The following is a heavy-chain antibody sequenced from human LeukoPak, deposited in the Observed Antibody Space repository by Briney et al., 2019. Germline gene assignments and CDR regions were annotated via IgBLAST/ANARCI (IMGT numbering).Heavy chain of an antibody. CDR2: INPSGGST. Sequence: ASVKVSCKASGGTFSSYTISWVRQAPGQGLEWMGIINPSGGSTSYAQKFQGRVTMTRDTSTSTVYMELSSLRSEDTAVYYCARGDDSSGYYYVNFDYWGQGTLVTVSS. D-gene: IGHD3-22*01. CDR3: ARGDDSSGYYYVNFDY. CDR1: GGTFSSYT. V-gene: IGHV1-46*01. J-gene: IGHJ4*01.